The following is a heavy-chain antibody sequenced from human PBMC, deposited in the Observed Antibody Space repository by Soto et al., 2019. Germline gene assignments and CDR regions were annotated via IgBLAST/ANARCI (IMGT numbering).Heavy chain of an antibody. Sequence: ASVKVSCKASGYTFTSYGISWVRQAPGQGLEWMGIINPSGGSTSYAQKFQGRVTMTRDTSTSTVYMELSSLRSEDTAVYYCARVDYEARQRDAFDIWGQGTMVTVSS. CDR1: GYTFTSYG. J-gene: IGHJ3*02. CDR3: ARVDYEARQRDAFDI. V-gene: IGHV1-46*01. CDR2: INPSGGST. D-gene: IGHD3-22*01.